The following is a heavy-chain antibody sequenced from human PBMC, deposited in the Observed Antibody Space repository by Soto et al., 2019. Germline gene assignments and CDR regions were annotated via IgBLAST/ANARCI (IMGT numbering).Heavy chain of an antibody. V-gene: IGHV1-18*01. J-gene: IGHJ5*02. Sequence: ASVKVSCKASGYTFTSYAISWVRQAPGQGLEWMGWINPNSGGTNYAQKLQGRVTMTTDTSTSTAYMELRSLRSDDTAVYYCANVEMDYNWFDPWGQGTLVTVSS. CDR3: ANVEMDYNWFDP. CDR1: GYTFTSYA. D-gene: IGHD2-15*01. CDR2: INPNSGGT.